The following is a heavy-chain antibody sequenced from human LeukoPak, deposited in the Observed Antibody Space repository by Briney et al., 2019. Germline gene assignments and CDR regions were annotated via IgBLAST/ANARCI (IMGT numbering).Heavy chain of an antibody. Sequence: PETLSLTCTVSRGSISSSSYYWGWIRQPPGKGLEWSGSIYYSGSTYYNPSLKSRVTISVDTSKNQFSLKLSSVTAADTSVYYGARRDEAVYDYYDSSGYSDYWGQGTLVTVSS. J-gene: IGHJ4*02. CDR3: ARRDEAVYDYYDSSGYSDY. CDR2: IYYSGST. V-gene: IGHV4-39*01. CDR1: RGSISSSSYY. D-gene: IGHD3-22*01.